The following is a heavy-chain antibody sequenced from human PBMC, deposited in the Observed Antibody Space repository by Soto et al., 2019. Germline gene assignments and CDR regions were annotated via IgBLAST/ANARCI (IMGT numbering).Heavy chain of an antibody. J-gene: IGHJ6*02. Sequence: ASVKVSCTASGYTFTSYGISWVRQAPGQGLEWMGWISAYNGNTNYAQKLQGRVTMTTDTSTSTAYMELRSLRSDDTAVYYCARGVAAAGTGYYYYGMDVWGRGTTVTVSS. CDR2: ISAYNGNT. D-gene: IGHD6-13*01. CDR3: ARGVAAAGTGYYYYGMDV. CDR1: GYTFTSYG. V-gene: IGHV1-18*01.